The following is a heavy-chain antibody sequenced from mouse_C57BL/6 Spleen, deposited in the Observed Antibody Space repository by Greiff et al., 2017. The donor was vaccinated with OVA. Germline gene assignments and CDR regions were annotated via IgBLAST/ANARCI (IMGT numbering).Heavy chain of an antibody. CDR2: INPNSGYT. J-gene: IGHJ2*01. CDR3: ARGGYGSSYSDY. CDR1: GYTFTSYT. D-gene: IGHD1-1*01. V-gene: IGHV1-4*01. Sequence: QVQLQQSGAELARPGASVKMSCKASGYTFTSYTMHWVKQRPGQGLEWIGYINPNSGYTKSNQKFKDKATLTADKSSNTAYMQLSSLTSDDSAVYYGARGGYGSSYSDYWGQGTTLTVSS.